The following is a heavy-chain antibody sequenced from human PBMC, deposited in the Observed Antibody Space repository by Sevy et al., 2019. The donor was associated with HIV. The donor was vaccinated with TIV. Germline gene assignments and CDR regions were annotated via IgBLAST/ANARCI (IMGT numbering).Heavy chain of an antibody. CDR3: ARGPSIFGDVDGLSI. Sequence: GGSLRLSCAASGFRFDRYSMNWVRQAPGKGLEWVSYISSGSSSINYADSVKDRFTISRDNAKKSLFLQRNSLRAEDTAVYYCARGPSIFGDVDGLSIWGQGTMVTVSS. V-gene: IGHV3-48*01. J-gene: IGHJ3*02. CDR2: ISSGSSSI. D-gene: IGHD3-3*01. CDR1: GFRFDRYS.